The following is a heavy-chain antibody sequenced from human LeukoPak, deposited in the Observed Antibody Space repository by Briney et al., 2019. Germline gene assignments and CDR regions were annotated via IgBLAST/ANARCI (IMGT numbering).Heavy chain of an antibody. CDR3: ARPLTVTTQPIDY. V-gene: IGHV3-21*01. D-gene: IGHD4-11*01. J-gene: IGHJ4*02. CDR2: ISSSSSYI. Sequence: GGSLRLSCAASEFTFSSYSMNWVRQAPGKGLEWVSSISSSSSYIYYADSVKGRFTIPRDNAKNSLYLQMNSLRAEDTAVYYCARPLTVTTQPIDYWGQGTLVTVSS. CDR1: EFTFSSYS.